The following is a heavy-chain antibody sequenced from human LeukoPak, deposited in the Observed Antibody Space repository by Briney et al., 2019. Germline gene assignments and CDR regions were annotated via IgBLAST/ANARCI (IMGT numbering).Heavy chain of an antibody. CDR1: GYTFTGYY. V-gene: IGHV1-2*02. Sequence: ASVKVSCKASGYTFTGYYMHWVRQAPGQGLEWMGWINPNSGGTNYAQKFQGRVTMTRDTSISTAYMELSRLRSDDTAVYYCAREGAKATVTTPYYYGMDVWGQGTTVTVSS. CDR3: AREGAKATVTTPYYYGMDV. CDR2: INPNSGGT. J-gene: IGHJ6*02. D-gene: IGHD4-11*01.